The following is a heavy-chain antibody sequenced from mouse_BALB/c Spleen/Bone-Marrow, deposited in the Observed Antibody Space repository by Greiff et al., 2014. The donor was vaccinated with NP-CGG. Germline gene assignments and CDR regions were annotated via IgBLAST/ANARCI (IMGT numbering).Heavy chain of an antibody. CDR2: IYPGDGDT. Sequence: VMLVESGPELVKPGASVKISCTGSGYAFSSSWMNWVKQRPGQGLEWIGRIYPGDGDTNSNGWFKGKATLTADRSSNTAYMQLSRLTTVDSAVYFSARSAYNGSSYGAMDYWRQGTSVTVSS. CDR3: ARSAYNGSSYGAMDY. J-gene: IGHJ4*01. CDR1: GYAFSSSW. D-gene: IGHD1-1*01. V-gene: IGHV1-82*01.